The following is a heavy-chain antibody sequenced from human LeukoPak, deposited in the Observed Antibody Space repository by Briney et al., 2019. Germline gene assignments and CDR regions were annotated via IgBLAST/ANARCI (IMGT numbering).Heavy chain of an antibody. V-gene: IGHV3-53*01. Sequence: GGSLRLSCAVSGFNVTNKYMTWVRQPPGKGLEWVSVLYSGGTTHYRESVRGRFTISRDTSKNTLNLQLNSLRAEDTAVYYCAKDEPTTVTTLPYYYYYGMDVWGQGTTVTVSS. CDR2: LYSGGTT. D-gene: IGHD4-11*01. CDR1: GFNVTNKY. J-gene: IGHJ6*02. CDR3: AKDEPTTVTTLPYYYYYGMDV.